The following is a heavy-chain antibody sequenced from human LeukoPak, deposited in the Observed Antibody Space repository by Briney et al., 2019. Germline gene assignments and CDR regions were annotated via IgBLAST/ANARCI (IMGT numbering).Heavy chain of an antibody. CDR2: ISWNSGST. V-gene: IGHV3-9*01. CDR3: ARANIWFGELSLDY. CDR1: GFTFGDYA. D-gene: IGHD3-10*01. Sequence: GRSLRLSCAASGFTFGDYAMHWVRQAPGKGLEWVSGISWNSGSTYYADSVKGRFTISRHNSKNTLYLQMNSLRAEDTAVYYCARANIWFGELSLDYWGQGTLVTVSS. J-gene: IGHJ4*02.